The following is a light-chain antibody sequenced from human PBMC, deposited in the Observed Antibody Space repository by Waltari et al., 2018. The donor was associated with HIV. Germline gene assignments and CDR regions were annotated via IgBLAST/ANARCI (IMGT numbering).Light chain of an antibody. CDR2: DVS. J-gene: IGLJ2*01. Sequence: QSALTQPASVSGSLGQSITISCTGTSSDVGGHNSVSWYQQHPGKAPKLLISDVSNRPSGVSNRFSGSKSGNTASLTISGLQAEDEADDYCSSYTANSRIFGGGTRLTVL. CDR1: SSDVGGHNS. CDR3: SSYTANSRI. V-gene: IGLV2-14*03.